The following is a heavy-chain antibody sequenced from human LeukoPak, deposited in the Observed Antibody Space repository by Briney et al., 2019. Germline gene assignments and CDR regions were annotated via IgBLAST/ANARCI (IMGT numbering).Heavy chain of an antibody. D-gene: IGHD4-17*01. J-gene: IGHJ4*02. CDR2: ISSSSSTI. CDR1: GFTFSSYN. V-gene: IGHV3-48*01. CDR3: ARESYADLFDY. Sequence: GGSLRLSCAASGFTFSSYNMNWVRQAPGKGLECIAYISSSSSTIYYADSVKGRFTISGDNAKNSVFLQMNSLRAEDTAVYYCARESYADLFDYWGQGTLVTVSS.